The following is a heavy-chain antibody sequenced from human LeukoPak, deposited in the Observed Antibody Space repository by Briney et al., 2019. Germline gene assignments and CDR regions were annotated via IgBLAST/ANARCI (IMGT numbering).Heavy chain of an antibody. J-gene: IGHJ4*02. D-gene: IGHD6-19*01. Sequence: SETLSLTCTTSGVSISRFYWSWVRQPPGKGLEWIGNIYNGVPTFFNPSLKSRVTISVDTSRRQFSPELASVTAADTAVYYCVQTTGWPGFDYWGQGILVTVSS. V-gene: IGHV4-4*09. CDR1: GVSISRFY. CDR3: VQTTGWPGFDY. CDR2: IYNGVPT.